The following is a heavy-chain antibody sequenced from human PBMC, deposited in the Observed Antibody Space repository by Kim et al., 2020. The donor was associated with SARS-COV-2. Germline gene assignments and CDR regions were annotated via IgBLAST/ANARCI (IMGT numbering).Heavy chain of an antibody. CDR3: AKGRGYYDSATPLDY. J-gene: IGHJ4*02. Sequence: GGSLRLSCAASGFTFSSYAMGWVRQAPGKGLEWVSAISGGGGSTYYADSVKGRFTISRDNSKNTLYLQMNSLRAEDTAVYYCAKGRGYYDSATPLDYWGQGTLVTVSS. CDR1: GFTFSSYA. CDR2: ISGGGGST. V-gene: IGHV3-23*01. D-gene: IGHD3-22*01.